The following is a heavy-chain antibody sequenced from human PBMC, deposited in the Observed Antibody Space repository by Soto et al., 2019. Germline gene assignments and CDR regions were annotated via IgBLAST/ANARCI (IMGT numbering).Heavy chain of an antibody. Sequence: PGGSLRLSCAASGFTFSDYYMSWIRQAPGKGLEWVSYISSSGSTIYYADSVKGRFTISRDNAKNSLYLQMNSLRAEDTAVYYCANYLAGYRAYVFRYWGQGTLVTVSS. D-gene: IGHD6-25*01. CDR2: ISSSGSTI. CDR3: ANYLAGYRAYVFRY. V-gene: IGHV3-11*01. J-gene: IGHJ4*02. CDR1: GFTFSDYY.